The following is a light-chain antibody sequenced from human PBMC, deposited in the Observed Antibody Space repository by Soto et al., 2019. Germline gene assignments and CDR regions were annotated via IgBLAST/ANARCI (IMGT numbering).Light chain of an antibody. V-gene: IGLV1-40*01. CDR3: QSYDSRLSVWV. Sequence: QSVLTQPPSVSGAPGQRVTISCTGSSSNIGAGYDVHWYQQLPGTAPKLLIYGNSNRPSGVPDRFSGSKSGTSASLAITGLQAEDEADYYCQSYDSRLSVWVFGGGTKRTVL. CDR2: GNS. CDR1: SSNIGAGYD. J-gene: IGLJ3*02.